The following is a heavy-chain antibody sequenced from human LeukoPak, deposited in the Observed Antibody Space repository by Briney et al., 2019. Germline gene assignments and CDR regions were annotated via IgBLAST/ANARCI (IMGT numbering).Heavy chain of an antibody. CDR1: GFTVSSNY. Sequence: PGGSLRLSCAASGFTVSSNYMSWVRQAPGKGLEWVSVIYSGGNTYYADSVRGRFTISRDNSKNTLYLQMNSLRAEDTAVYYCARGLVEMATIYFDYWGQGTLVTVSS. D-gene: IGHD5-24*01. V-gene: IGHV3-53*01. CDR3: ARGLVEMATIYFDY. J-gene: IGHJ4*02. CDR2: IYSGGNT.